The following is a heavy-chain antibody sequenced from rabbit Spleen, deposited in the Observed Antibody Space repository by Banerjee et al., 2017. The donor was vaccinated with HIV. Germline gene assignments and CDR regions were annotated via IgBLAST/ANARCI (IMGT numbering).Heavy chain of an antibody. J-gene: IGHJ4*01. CDR3: ARDQGYSYNFATGDFDL. V-gene: IGHV1S40*01. D-gene: IGHD6-1*01. CDR2: IDDVDGST. Sequence: QSLEESGGDLVKPGASLTLTCTASGVSFSFNSYICWVRQAPGKGLEWIACIDDVDGSTYYASWAKGRFSSSKASSTTVTLQMTSLTAADTAIYFCARDQGYSYNFATGDFDLWGPGTLVTVS. CDR1: GVSFSFNSY.